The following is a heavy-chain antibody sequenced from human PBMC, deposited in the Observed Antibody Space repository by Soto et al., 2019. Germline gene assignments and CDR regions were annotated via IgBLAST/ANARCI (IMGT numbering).Heavy chain of an antibody. Sequence: SETLSLTCSVPGYSIRSGYYWGWVRQAPGKGLEWLGSVYHNGILFHNPSFQSRVTISVDTSKNQCSLNLRSVTAADTAVYYCAALWFGELYFNYWGHGILVTVSS. CDR3: AALWFGELYFNY. D-gene: IGHD3-10*01. V-gene: IGHV4-38-2*02. CDR1: GYSIRSGYY. CDR2: VYHNGIL. J-gene: IGHJ1*01.